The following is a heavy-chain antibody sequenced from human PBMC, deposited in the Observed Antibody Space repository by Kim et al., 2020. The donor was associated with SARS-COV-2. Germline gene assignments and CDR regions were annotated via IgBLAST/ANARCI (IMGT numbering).Heavy chain of an antibody. CDR3: ARVGRSGLTDDY. V-gene: IGHV3-48*02. Sequence: GGSLRLSCAASGFAFSTYSINWVRQAPGKGLEWLSYISSSSSTIYYADSVRGRFTISRYNAENAVYLQMNSLGDEDTAVYYCARVGRSGLTDDYWGQGTLVTVSS. CDR1: GFAFSTYS. J-gene: IGHJ4*02. D-gene: IGHD6-19*01. CDR2: ISSSSSTI.